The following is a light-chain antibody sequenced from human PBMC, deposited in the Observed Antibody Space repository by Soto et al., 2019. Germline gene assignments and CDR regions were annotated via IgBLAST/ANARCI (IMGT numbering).Light chain of an antibody. CDR3: QQYGSSIT. CDR1: QSVSSN. Sequence: EIVLTQSPSTLSVSQGERATLSCRASQSVSSNLAWYQQKPGQAPRLLIYGASSRATGIPDRFSGSGSGTDFTLTINRLEPEDFAVYYCQQYGSSITFGQGTRLEIK. J-gene: IGKJ5*01. CDR2: GAS. V-gene: IGKV3-20*01.